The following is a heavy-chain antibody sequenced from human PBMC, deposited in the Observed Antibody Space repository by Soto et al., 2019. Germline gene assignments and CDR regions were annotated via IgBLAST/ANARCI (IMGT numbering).Heavy chain of an antibody. J-gene: IGHJ4*01. CDR1: GGTFSSYA. V-gene: IGHV1-69*06. CDR2: IIPIFGTA. Sequence: SVKVSCKASGGTFSSYAISWVRQAPGQGLEWMGGIIPIFGTANYAQKLQGRVTITADNSSRTSYMELSSLRSEDTAVYYCARDRSVVGTYYFDYWGHVTLGTVSS. CDR3: ARDRSVVGTYYFDY. D-gene: IGHD2-15*01.